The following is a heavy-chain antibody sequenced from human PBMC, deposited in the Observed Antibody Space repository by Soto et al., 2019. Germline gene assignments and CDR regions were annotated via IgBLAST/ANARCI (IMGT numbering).Heavy chain of an antibody. D-gene: IGHD3-22*01. CDR1: GGTFSSYA. J-gene: IGHJ4*02. Sequence: GASVKVSCKASGGTFSSYAISWVRQAPGQGLEWMGGIIPIFGTANYAQKFQGRVTITADKSTSTAYMELSSLRSEDTAVYYCARDRNHDSSGYYAYWGQGALVTVSS. CDR2: IIPIFGTA. V-gene: IGHV1-69*06. CDR3: ARDRNHDSSGYYAY.